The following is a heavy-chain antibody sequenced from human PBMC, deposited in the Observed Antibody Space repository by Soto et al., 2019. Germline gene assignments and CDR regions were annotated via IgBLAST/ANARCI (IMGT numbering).Heavy chain of an antibody. J-gene: IGHJ4*02. CDR1: GFTFSSYA. CDR2: IVVSGGST. V-gene: IGHV3-23*01. CDR3: AKISRTADSNLN. D-gene: IGHD1-1*01. Sequence: EVQLLESGGGLVQPGGSLRLSCAASGFTFSSYAMTWVRQAPGKGLEWVSAIVVSGGSTYYADSVKGRFTISRDNSKNTLYLQMNSLRAEDTAVYYCAKISRTADSNLNWGQGTLVTVSS.